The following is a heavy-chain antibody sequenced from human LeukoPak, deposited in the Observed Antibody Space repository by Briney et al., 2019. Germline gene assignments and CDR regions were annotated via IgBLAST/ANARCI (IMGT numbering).Heavy chain of an antibody. V-gene: IGHV1-8*01. CDR1: GYTFTSYD. Sequence: ASVKVSCKASGYTFTSYDINWVRQATGQGREWMGWMNPNSGNTGYAQKFQGRVTMTRNTSISTAYMELSSLRSEDTAVYYCARIYYDILTGYRRFDPWGQGTLVTVSS. J-gene: IGHJ5*02. CDR3: ARIYYDILTGYRRFDP. CDR2: MNPNSGNT. D-gene: IGHD3-9*01.